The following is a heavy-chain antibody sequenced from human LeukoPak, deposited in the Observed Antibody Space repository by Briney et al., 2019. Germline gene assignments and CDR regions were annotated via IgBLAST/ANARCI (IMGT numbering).Heavy chain of an antibody. CDR3: ATGGIYQLPYDY. V-gene: IGHV3-23*01. CDR2: ISDTGDST. Sequence: GGSLRLSCAASGFTFSNAWMNWVRQAPGKGLEWVSGISDTGDSTYYADSVKGRFTISRDNSKNTLYVQMNSLRAEDTAVYYCATGGIYQLPYDYWGQGTLVTVSS. J-gene: IGHJ4*02. D-gene: IGHD2-2*01. CDR1: GFTFSNAW.